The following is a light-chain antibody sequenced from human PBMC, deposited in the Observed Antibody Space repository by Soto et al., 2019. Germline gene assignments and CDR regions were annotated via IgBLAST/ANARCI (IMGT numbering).Light chain of an antibody. J-gene: IGKJ5*01. CDR2: GES. CDR1: QSVSNDF. CDR3: KQRRNWHLIT. Sequence: EFLFTQSPSIRSLSPGLRSTLSCRASQSVSNDFLAWYQQKPGQAPRLLIYGESSRATDVPDRFSGSGSATDFTLTISSLKTEDFSGYFCKQRRNWHLITFGKGTRLEIK. V-gene: IGKV3D-20*02.